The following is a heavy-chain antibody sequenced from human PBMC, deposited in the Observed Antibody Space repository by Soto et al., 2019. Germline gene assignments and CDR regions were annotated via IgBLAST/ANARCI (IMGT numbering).Heavy chain of an antibody. Sequence: VQLVESGGGLVQPGGSLRLSCAASGFTVSSNYMSWVRQAPGKGLEWVSVIYSGGSTYYADSVKGRFTISRDNSKNTLYLQMNSLRAEDTAVYYCARDGGYCSGGSCYSVWYFDLWGRGTLVTVSS. J-gene: IGHJ2*01. CDR3: ARDGGYCSGGSCYSVWYFDL. CDR2: IYSGGST. CDR1: GFTVSSNY. V-gene: IGHV3-66*01. D-gene: IGHD2-15*01.